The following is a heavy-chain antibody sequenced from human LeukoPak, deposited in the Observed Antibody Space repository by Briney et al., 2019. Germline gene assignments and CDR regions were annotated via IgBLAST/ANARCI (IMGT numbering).Heavy chain of an antibody. J-gene: IGHJ4*02. Sequence: GGSLRLSCAASGFTFSSYAMSWVRQAPGKGLEWVSAISGSGGSTYYADSVKGRFTISRDNAKNSLYLQMNSLRAEDTAVYYCARRNSYGVGGTVDYWGQGTLVTVSS. V-gene: IGHV3-23*01. CDR2: ISGSGGST. CDR3: ARRNSYGVGGTVDY. CDR1: GFTFSSYA. D-gene: IGHD5-18*01.